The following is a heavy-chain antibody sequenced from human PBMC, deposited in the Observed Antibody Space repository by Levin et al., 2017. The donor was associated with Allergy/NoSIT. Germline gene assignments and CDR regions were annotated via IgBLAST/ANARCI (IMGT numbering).Heavy chain of an antibody. CDR1: GFTVTNAW. CDR3: ATGIFVSSGYYAFFQH. D-gene: IGHD3-22*01. CDR2: IKSKSDGGTT. V-gene: IGHV3-15*01. Sequence: GESLKISCAASGFTVTNAWMSWVRQAPGKGLEWVGRIKSKSDGGTTDFPAPVQGSFTISRDDSKNTLFLQMNSLRAEDTAVYYCATGIFVSSGYYAFFQHWGQGTLVTVSS. J-gene: IGHJ1*01.